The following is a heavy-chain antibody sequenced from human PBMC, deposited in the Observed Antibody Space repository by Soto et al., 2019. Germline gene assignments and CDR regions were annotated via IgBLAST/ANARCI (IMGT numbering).Heavy chain of an antibody. D-gene: IGHD3-16*02. J-gene: IGHJ4*02. CDR3: ARSALVYDYGWGNYRYRAGYFDY. Sequence: SETLSLTCAVYGATFSSYYWSWIRQPPGKGLEWIGEINHSGSTNYNPSLKSRVTISVDTSKNQFSLRLSSVTAADTAVYYCARSALVYDYGWGNYRYRAGYFDYWGQGTLVTVYS. CDR1: GATFSSYY. V-gene: IGHV4-34*01. CDR2: INHSGST.